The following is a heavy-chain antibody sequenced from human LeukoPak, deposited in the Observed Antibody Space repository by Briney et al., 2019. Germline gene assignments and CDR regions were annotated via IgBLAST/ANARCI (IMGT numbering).Heavy chain of an antibody. CDR2: ISGSGGST. Sequence: SCKVSGYTLTELSMHWVRQAPGKGLEWVSAISGSGGSTYYADSVKGRFTISRDNSKNTLYLQMNSLRAEDTAVYYCASSVLLSSWGQGTLVTVSS. V-gene: IGHV3-23*01. J-gene: IGHJ5*02. CDR1: GYTLTELS. D-gene: IGHD3-10*01. CDR3: ASSVLLSS.